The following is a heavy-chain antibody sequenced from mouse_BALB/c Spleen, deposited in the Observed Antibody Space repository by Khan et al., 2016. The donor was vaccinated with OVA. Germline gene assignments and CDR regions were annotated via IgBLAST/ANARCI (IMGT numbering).Heavy chain of an antibody. D-gene: IGHD4-1*01. V-gene: IGHV5-6*01. Sequence: EVELVESGGDLVKPGGSLRLSCAASGFTFSTYAMSCVRQFPDKRLEWVATINSDGYYSYYPDTLKGRFTISRNNAENTLYLQMRSQKSEDTAIYYCASHLTGSFAYWGHGTLVTVSA. CDR3: ASHLTGSFAY. CDR1: GFTFSTYA. J-gene: IGHJ3*01. CDR2: INSDGYYS.